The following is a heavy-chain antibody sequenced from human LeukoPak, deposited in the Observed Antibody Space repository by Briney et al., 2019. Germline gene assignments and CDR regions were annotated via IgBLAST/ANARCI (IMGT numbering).Heavy chain of an antibody. CDR3: ARGYDSSGSWFDP. D-gene: IGHD3-22*01. CDR2: IYFSGKT. V-gene: IGHV4-39*07. Sequence: SETLSLTCTVSGGSISSIIYYWGWIRQPPGKGLEWIGSIYFSGKTYYNPSLKSRITVSVDTSQNQFSLKLSSVTAADTAVYYCARGYDSSGSWFDPWGQGTLVTVSS. CDR1: GGSISSIIYY. J-gene: IGHJ5*02.